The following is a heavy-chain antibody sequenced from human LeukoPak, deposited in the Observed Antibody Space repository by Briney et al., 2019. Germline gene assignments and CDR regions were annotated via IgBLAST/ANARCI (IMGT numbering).Heavy chain of an antibody. J-gene: IGHJ4*02. V-gene: IGHV4-4*07. CDR1: GGSISSYY. Sequence: PSETLSLTCTVSGGSISSYYWSWIRQPAGKGLEWIGRIYTSGSTNYNPSLKSRVTMSVDTSKNQFSLKLSSVTAADTAVCYCARDALYYYGSGSLPADWGQGTLVTVSS. CDR3: ARDALYYYGSGSLPAD. D-gene: IGHD3-10*01. CDR2: IYTSGST.